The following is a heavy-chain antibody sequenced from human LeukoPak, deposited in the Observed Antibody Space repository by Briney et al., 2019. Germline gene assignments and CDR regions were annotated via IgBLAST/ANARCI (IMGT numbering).Heavy chain of an antibody. J-gene: IGHJ4*02. D-gene: IGHD4-23*01. CDR2: ISSSSSTI. CDR1: GFTFSSYS. Sequence: PGGSLRLSCAASGFTFSSYSMNWVRQAPGKGLEWVSYISSSSSTIYYADSVKGRFTISRDNAKNSLYLQMNSLRAEDTAVYYCARGARKGDDYGGFFDYWGQGTLVPISS. CDR3: ARGARKGDDYGGFFDY. V-gene: IGHV3-48*01.